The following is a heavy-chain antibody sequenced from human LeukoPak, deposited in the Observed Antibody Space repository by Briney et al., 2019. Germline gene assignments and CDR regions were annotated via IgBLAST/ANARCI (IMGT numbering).Heavy chain of an antibody. CDR2: INQDGSQT. CDR1: GFAFSDYW. J-gene: IGHJ4*02. CDR3: ARDSSPRYSGYDWVY. D-gene: IGHD5-12*01. Sequence: GGSLRLSCAASGFAFSDYWMSWVRQAPGKGLEWLANINQDGSQTSYVDSVRGRFTVSRDDAKNSLYLQMNSLRADDTAVYYCARDSSPRYSGYDWVYWGRGTLVTVSS. V-gene: IGHV3-7*01.